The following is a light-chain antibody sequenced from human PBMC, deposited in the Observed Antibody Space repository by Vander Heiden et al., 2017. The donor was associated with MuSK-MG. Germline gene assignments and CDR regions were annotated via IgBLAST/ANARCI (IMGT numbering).Light chain of an antibody. CDR3: AAWHDNLSGIV. CDR2: SNN. V-gene: IGLV1-44*01. CDR1: SSYIASNT. Sequence: QSVLNQPPSASGTPGQRVTLSCSGGSSYIASNTVSWYQQLPGTAPKLLIYSNNQRPSGVPDRFSGSKSGTSASLAISGLQSEDEADYYCAAWHDNLSGIVFGTGTKVSVL. J-gene: IGLJ1*01.